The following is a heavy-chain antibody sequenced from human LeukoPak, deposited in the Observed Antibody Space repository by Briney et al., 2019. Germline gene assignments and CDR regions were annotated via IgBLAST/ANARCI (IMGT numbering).Heavy chain of an antibody. Sequence: ASVKVSCKASGYTFTNYGISWVRQAPGQGLEWMGWISAYSGNTNYAQKLQGRVTMTTDTSTSTAYMELRSLRSDDTAVYYCARDLVYGGNSSPFDYWGQGTLVTVSS. V-gene: IGHV1-18*01. D-gene: IGHD4-23*01. CDR2: ISAYSGNT. CDR3: ARDLVYGGNSSPFDY. J-gene: IGHJ4*02. CDR1: GYTFTNYG.